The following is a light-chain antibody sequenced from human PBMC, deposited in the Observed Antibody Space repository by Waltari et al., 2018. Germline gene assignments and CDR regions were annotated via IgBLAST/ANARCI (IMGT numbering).Light chain of an antibody. V-gene: IGLV3-19*01. CDR3: QSQDTISTRG. CDR1: SLRRYY. J-gene: IGLJ2*01. CDR2: GQD. Sequence: SSELTQDPTVSVALGQTVTITCQGDSLRRYYPSWYQQRPGHAPILVCYGQDNRPSGIQDRIFGSNAGNTASLTITGAQAEDEADYYCQSQDTISTRGFGGGTRLTV.